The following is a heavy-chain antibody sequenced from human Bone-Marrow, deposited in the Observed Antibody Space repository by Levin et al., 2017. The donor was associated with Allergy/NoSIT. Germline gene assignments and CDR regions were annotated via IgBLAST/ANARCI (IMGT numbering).Heavy chain of an antibody. Sequence: GGSLRLSCAASNITFSSHAMHWVRQAPGKGLEWVTLISYDGSMKYADSVKGRFTISRDNADTSVFLQLNSLRAEDTAVYFCVRDQGDVVVVPAAIRGYGMDVWGQGTTVAVSS. CDR2: ISYDGSMK. CDR1: NITFSSHA. J-gene: IGHJ6*02. CDR3: VRDQGDVVVVPAAIRGYGMDV. D-gene: IGHD2-2*01. V-gene: IGHV3-30*03.